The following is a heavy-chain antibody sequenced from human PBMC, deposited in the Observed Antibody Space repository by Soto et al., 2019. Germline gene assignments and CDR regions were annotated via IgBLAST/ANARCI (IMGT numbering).Heavy chain of an antibody. CDR1: GYTFTSYD. CDR2: MNPNSGNT. CDR3: ARATKGTIMASDY. Sequence: ASVKVSCKASGYTFTSYDINWVRQATGQGFEWMGWMNPNSGNTGYAQKFQGRVTMTRNTSISTAYMEVSSLRSEDTAVYYCARATKGTIMASDYWGQGTRVTVSS. D-gene: IGHD3-16*01. J-gene: IGHJ4*01. V-gene: IGHV1-8*01.